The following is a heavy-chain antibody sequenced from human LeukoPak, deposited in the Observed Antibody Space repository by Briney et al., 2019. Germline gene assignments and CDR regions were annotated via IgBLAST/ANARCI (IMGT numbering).Heavy chain of an antibody. CDR3: AKSIAAAGTDYFDY. CDR1: GLAFSDYW. V-gene: IGHV3-7*01. Sequence: PGGSLRLSCAASGLAFSDYWMSWVRQAPGKGLEWVANIKPDGGHQNYVDSVKGRFTISRDNSKNTLYLQMNSLRAEDTAVYYCAKSIAAAGTDYFDYWGQGTLVTVSS. J-gene: IGHJ4*02. D-gene: IGHD6-13*01. CDR2: IKPDGGHQ.